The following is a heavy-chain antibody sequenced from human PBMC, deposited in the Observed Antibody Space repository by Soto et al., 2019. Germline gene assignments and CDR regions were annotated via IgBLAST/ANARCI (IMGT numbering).Heavy chain of an antibody. CDR1: GFTFSTFA. CDR3: AKSYSSNWYDYFDY. CDR2: ISGGGST. V-gene: IGHV3-23*01. J-gene: IGHJ4*02. D-gene: IGHD6-13*01. Sequence: GGSLRLSCAASGFTFSTFAMSWVRQAPGQGLEWVSFISGGGSTYYADSVKGRFTISRDTSKNTLYLQMNSLRVEDTALYYCAKSYSSNWYDYFDYWVQGTLVTVSS.